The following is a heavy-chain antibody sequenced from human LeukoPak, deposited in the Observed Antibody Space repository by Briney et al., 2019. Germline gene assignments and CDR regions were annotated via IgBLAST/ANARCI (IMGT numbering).Heavy chain of an antibody. CDR3: ARSRRGYSSSSFWFDP. D-gene: IGHD6-6*01. Sequence: ALVKVSCKASGYTFTSYDINWVRQATGQGLEWMGWMNPNSGNTGYAQKFQGRVTMTRNTSISTAYMELSSLRSEDTAVYYCARSRRGYSSSSFWFDPWGQGTLVTVSS. V-gene: IGHV1-8*01. J-gene: IGHJ5*02. CDR1: GYTFTSYD. CDR2: MNPNSGNT.